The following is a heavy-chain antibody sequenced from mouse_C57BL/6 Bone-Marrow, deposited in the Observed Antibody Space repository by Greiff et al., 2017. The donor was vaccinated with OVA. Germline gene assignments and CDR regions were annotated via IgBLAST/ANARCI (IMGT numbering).Heavy chain of an antibody. CDR1: GYTFTDYY. D-gene: IGHD2-2*01. V-gene: IGHV1-19*01. CDR2: INPYNGGT. J-gene: IGHJ2*01. CDR3: ASFPGLYNFDY. Sequence: VQLQQSGPVLVKPGASVKMSCKASGYTFTDYYMNWVKQSHGKSLEWIGVINPYNGGTSYNQKFKGKATLTVDKSSSTAYMELNSLTSEDSAVYCCASFPGLYNFDYWGQGTTLTVSS.